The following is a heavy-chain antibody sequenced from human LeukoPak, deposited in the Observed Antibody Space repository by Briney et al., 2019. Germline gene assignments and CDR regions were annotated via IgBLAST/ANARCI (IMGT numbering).Heavy chain of an antibody. CDR1: GVCPTTRGEG. J-gene: IGHJ4*02. V-gene: IGHV2-5*02. CDR3: AHRSFTTVTTMYYFDY. Sequence: CGPTLVKPAQTLTLTCTFSGVCPTTRGEGVGWIRQPPGKALEWLTASYWDDDKRYNPSLKSRLAITKDTSKNQVVLRMTNVDPVDTATYYCAHRSFTTVTTMYYFDYWGQGTLVTVSS. CDR2: SYWDDDK. D-gene: IGHD4-11*01.